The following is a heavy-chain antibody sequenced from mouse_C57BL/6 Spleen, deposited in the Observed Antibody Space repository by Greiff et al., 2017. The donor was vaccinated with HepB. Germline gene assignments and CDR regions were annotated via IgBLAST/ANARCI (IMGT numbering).Heavy chain of an antibody. CDR1: GYTFTSYW. CDR2: IHPNSGST. V-gene: IGHV1-64*01. J-gene: IGHJ1*03. Sequence: VQLQQPGAELVKPGASVKLSCKASGYTFTSYWMHWVKQRPGQGLEWIGMIHPNSGSTNYNEKFKSKATLTVDKSSSTAYMQLSSLTSEDSAVYYCAREGGRGTNWYFDVWGTGTTVTVSS. D-gene: IGHD1-1*01. CDR3: AREGGRGTNWYFDV.